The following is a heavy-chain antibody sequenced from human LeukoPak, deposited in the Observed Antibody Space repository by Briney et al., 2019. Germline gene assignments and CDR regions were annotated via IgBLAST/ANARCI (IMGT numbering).Heavy chain of an antibody. Sequence: GGSLRLSCAASGFTFSSYAMHWVRQAPGKGLEWVAVISYDGSNKYYADSVKGRFTISRDNSKNTLYLQMNSLRAEDTAVCYCARDLGSVPTYGMDVWGQGTTVTVSS. CDR3: ARDLGSVPTYGMDV. CDR1: GFTFSSYA. V-gene: IGHV3-30*04. D-gene: IGHD2-2*01. J-gene: IGHJ6*02. CDR2: ISYDGSNK.